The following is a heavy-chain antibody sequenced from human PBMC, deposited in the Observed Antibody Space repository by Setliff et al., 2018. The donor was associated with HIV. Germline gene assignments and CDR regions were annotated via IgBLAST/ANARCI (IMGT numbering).Heavy chain of an antibody. CDR2: IHYSGSS. Sequence: PSETLSLTCTVSGGSITGHYWSWIRQPPGKGPEWIGYIHYSGSSNYNPSLKSRVSISLDTSKKQVSLKLNSVTAADTAVYYCARGLSIFGVATPGFYSFMDVWGKGTTVTVSS. CDR1: GGSITGHY. CDR3: ARGLSIFGVATPGFYSFMDV. D-gene: IGHD3-3*01. J-gene: IGHJ6*03. V-gene: IGHV4-59*11.